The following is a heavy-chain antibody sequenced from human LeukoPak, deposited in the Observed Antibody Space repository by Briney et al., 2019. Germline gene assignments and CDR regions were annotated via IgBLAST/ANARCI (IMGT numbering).Heavy chain of an antibody. V-gene: IGHV1-18*01. CDR3: ARVEGDLGYCSSTSCLNFDY. Sequence: ASVKVSCKASGYTFTSYGISWVRQAPGQGLEWMGWISAYNGNTNYAQKLQGRVTTTTDTSTSTAYMELRSLRSDDTAVYYCARVEGDLGYCSSTSCLNFDYWGQGTLVTVSS. CDR2: ISAYNGNT. CDR1: GYTFTSYG. J-gene: IGHJ4*02. D-gene: IGHD2-2*01.